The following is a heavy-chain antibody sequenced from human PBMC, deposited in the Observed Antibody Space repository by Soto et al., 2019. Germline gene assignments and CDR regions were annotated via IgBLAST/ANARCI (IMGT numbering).Heavy chain of an antibody. CDR2: ISSSSSYT. CDR3: ARGASTTVTAFDY. V-gene: IGHV3-11*06. CDR1: GFTFSDYY. D-gene: IGHD4-17*01. J-gene: IGHJ4*02. Sequence: GSLRLSCAASGFTFSDYYMSLIRQAPGKGLEWVSYISSSSSYTNYADSVKGRFTISRDNAKNSLYLQMNSLRAEDTAVYYCARGASTTVTAFDYWGQGTLVTVSS.